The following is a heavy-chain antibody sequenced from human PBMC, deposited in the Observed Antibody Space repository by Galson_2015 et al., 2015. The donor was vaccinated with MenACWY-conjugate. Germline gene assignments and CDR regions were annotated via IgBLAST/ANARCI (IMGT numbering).Heavy chain of an antibody. J-gene: IGHJ4*02. CDR2: ISGSGTTI. CDR1: AFTFSSFE. D-gene: IGHD6-19*01. CDR3: ARLAVPGLN. Sequence: SLRLSCAASAFTFSSFEMNWVRQAPGKGLEWVSYISGSGTTIYYSDSVKGRFTISRDNAKNSLYLQMNSLRAEDTAVYYCARLAVPGLNWGQGTLFTVSS. V-gene: IGHV3-48*03.